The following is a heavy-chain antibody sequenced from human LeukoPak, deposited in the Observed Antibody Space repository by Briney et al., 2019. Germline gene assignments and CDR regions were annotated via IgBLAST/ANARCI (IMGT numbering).Heavy chain of an antibody. CDR2: ISGSGSYI. CDR1: GFTFSDYS. J-gene: IGHJ6*04. CDR3: AELGITMIGGV. D-gene: IGHD3-10*02. V-gene: IGHV3-21*06. Sequence: GGSLRLSCAASGFTFSDYSMNWVRQTPRKGLEWVSCISGSGSYIYYADSVKGRFTISRDNAKNSLNLQMNSLRAEDTAVYYCAELGITMIGGVWGKGTTVTISS.